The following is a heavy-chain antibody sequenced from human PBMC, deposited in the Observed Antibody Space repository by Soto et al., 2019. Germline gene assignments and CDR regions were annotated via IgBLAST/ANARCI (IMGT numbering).Heavy chain of an antibody. CDR2: ISGSGGST. J-gene: IGHJ4*02. D-gene: IGHD4-17*01. CDR3: AKDPHYGDYVFPRFFDY. Sequence: PGGSLRLSCAASGFTFSSYAMSWVRQAPGKGLEWVSAISGSGGSTYYADSVKGRFTISRDNSKNTLYLQMNSLRAEDTAVYYCAKDPHYGDYVFPRFFDYWGQGTLVTVSS. V-gene: IGHV3-23*01. CDR1: GFTFSSYA.